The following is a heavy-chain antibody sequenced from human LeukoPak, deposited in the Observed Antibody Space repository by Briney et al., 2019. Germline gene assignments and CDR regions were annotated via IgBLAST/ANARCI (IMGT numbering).Heavy chain of an antibody. Sequence: GGSLRLSCAASGFTFGSYAMSWVRQAPGKGLEWVSAISGSGGSTYYADSVKGRFTISRDNSKNTLYLQMNSLRAEDTAVYYCAKDQSNWNEGFDYWGQGTLVTVSS. J-gene: IGHJ4*02. D-gene: IGHD1-1*01. CDR3: AKDQSNWNEGFDY. CDR2: ISGSGGST. CDR1: GFTFGSYA. V-gene: IGHV3-23*01.